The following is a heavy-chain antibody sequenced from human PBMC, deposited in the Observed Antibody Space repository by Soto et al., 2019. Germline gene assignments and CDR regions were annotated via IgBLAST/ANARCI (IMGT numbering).Heavy chain of an antibody. CDR3: ARSGVATMKNWFDP. D-gene: IGHD5-12*01. Sequence: GGSLRLSCAASGFTFSSYGMHWVRQAPGKGLEWVAVIWYDGSNKYYADSVKGRFTISRDNSKNTLYLQMNSLRAEDTAVYYCARSGVATMKNWFDPWGQGTLVTVSS. V-gene: IGHV3-33*01. J-gene: IGHJ5*02. CDR2: IWYDGSNK. CDR1: GFTFSSYG.